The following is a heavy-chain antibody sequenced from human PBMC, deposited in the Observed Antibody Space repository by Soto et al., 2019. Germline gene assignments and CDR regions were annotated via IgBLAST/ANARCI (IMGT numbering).Heavy chain of an antibody. D-gene: IGHD1-7*01. CDR2: IIPIFGTA. CDR1: GGTFSSYA. Sequence: GASVKVSCKASGGTFSSYAISWVRQAPGQGLEWMGGIIPIFGTANYAQKFQGRVTITADKSTSTAYMELSSLRSEDTAVYYCARGRRTGTTSAYYYYGMDVWGQGTTVTVS. CDR3: ARGRRTGTTSAYYYYGMDV. V-gene: IGHV1-69*06. J-gene: IGHJ6*02.